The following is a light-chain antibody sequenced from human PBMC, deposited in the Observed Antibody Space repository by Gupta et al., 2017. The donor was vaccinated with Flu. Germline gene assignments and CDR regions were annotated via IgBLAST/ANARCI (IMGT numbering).Light chain of an antibody. V-gene: IGKV1-39*01. CDR1: QTISNY. J-gene: IGKJ2*01. CDR2: VAS. CDR3: QQSVSVPAT. Sequence: PTSLSASVGDRVTITCRAIQTISNYVNWYQQRPRKAPKLLIYVASNLKDGVPARFSGGGSGTEFTLVINRLQPEDFATYFCQQSVSVPATFGRGTNLEMK.